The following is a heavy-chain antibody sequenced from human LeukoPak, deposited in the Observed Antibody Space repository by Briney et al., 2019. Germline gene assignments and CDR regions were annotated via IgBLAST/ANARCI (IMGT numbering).Heavy chain of an antibody. D-gene: IGHD4-4*01. Sequence: SETLSLTCAVYGGSFSGYYWGWIRQPPGKGLEWIGEINHSGSTNYNPSLKSRVTISVDTSKNQFSLKLSSVTAADTAVYYCARAAPPYSNYVGLYYYYYGMDVWGQGTTVTVSS. J-gene: IGHJ6*02. V-gene: IGHV4-34*01. CDR2: INHSGST. CDR1: GGSFSGYY. CDR3: ARAAPPYSNYVGLYYYYYGMDV.